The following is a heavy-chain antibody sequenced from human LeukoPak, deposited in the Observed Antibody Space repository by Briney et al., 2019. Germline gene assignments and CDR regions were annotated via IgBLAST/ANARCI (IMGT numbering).Heavy chain of an antibody. V-gene: IGHV4-4*07. CDR1: GGSISSYY. CDR2: IYTSGST. J-gene: IGHJ3*02. CDR3: ARDPSNWNDDAFDI. D-gene: IGHD1-1*01. Sequence: SETLSLTCTVSGGSISSYYWSWIRQPAGKGLEWIGRIYTSGSTNYNPSLESRVTMSVDTSKNQFSLKLSSVTAADTAVYYCARDPSNWNDDAFDIWGQGTMVTVSS.